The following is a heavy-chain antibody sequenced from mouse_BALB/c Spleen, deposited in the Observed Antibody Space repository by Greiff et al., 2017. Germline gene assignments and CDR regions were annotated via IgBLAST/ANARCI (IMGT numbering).Heavy chain of an antibody. J-gene: IGHJ4*01. CDR3: NARGYYGNYGYYAMDY. Sequence: EVKLMESGAELVRSGASVKLSCTASGFNIKDYYMHWVKQRPEQGLEWIGWIDPENGDTEYAPKFQGKATMTADTSSNTAYLQLSSLTSEDTAVYYCNARGYYGNYGYYAMDYWGQGTSVTVSS. V-gene: IGHV14-4*02. CDR2: IDPENGDT. CDR1: GFNIKDYY. D-gene: IGHD2-1*01.